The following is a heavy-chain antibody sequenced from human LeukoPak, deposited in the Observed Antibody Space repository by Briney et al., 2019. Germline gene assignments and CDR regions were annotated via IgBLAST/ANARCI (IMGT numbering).Heavy chain of an antibody. V-gene: IGHV3-48*03. CDR3: ARTMVRGSYVWFDP. CDR1: GFTFSSYE. D-gene: IGHD3-10*01. CDR2: IDSSGSNI. Sequence: PGGSLRLSCAASGFTFSSYEMNWVRQAPGKGLEWVSYIDSSGSNIHYADSVKGRFTISRDNSKNTLYLQMNSLRAEDTAVYYCARTMVRGSYVWFDPWGQGTLVTVSS. J-gene: IGHJ5*02.